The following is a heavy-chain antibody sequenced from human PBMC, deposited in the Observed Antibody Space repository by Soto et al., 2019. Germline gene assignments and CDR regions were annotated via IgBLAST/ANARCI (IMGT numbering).Heavy chain of an antibody. CDR3: AKDMITFGAGYDFWVGPRAEQYFQH. Sequence: EVQLLESGGGLVQPGGSLRLSCAASGFTFSSYAMSWVRQAPGKGLEWVSAISGSGGSTYYADSVKGRFTISRDNSKNTLYLQMNSLRAEDTAVYYCAKDMITFGAGYDFWVGPRAEQYFQHWGQGTLVTVSS. V-gene: IGHV3-23*01. CDR1: GFTFSSYA. J-gene: IGHJ1*01. D-gene: IGHD3-16*01. CDR2: ISGSGGST.